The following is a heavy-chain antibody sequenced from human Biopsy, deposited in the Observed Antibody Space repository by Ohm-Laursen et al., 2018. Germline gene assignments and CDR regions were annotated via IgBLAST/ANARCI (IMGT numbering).Heavy chain of an antibody. CDR2: ISRSSSTI. D-gene: IGHD3-16*01. Sequence: SLRLSCAATGFTFSNYRMNWVRQAPGKRLEWVSYISRSSSTIRYTDSVKGRFTISRDNAKNSLYLQMNSLRAEDTAVYYCAGVRGDYYYGMDVWGQGTTVTVSS. CDR1: GFTFSNYR. CDR3: AGVRGDYYYGMDV. V-gene: IGHV3-48*01. J-gene: IGHJ6*02.